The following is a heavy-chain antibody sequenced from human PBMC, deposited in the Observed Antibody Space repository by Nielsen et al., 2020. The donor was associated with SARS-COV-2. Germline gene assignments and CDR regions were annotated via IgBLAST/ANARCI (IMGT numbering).Heavy chain of an antibody. CDR1: GYTFTSYA. CDR3: ARDPHAPANYYYYYGMDV. V-gene: IGHV7-4-1*02. Sequence: ASAKVSCKASGYTFTSYAMNWVRQAPGQGLEWMGWINTNTGNPTYAQGFTGRFVFSLDTSVSTAYLQISSLKAEDTAVYYCARDPHAPANYYYYYGMDVWGQGTTVTVSS. J-gene: IGHJ6*02. CDR2: INTNTGNP.